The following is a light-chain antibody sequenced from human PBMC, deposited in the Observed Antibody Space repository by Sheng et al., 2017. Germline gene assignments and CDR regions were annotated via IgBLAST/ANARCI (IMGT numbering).Light chain of an antibody. CDR2: GKN. V-gene: IGLV3-19*01. J-gene: IGLJ2*01. CDR3: NSRDSSGNHHVV. Sequence: SSELTQDPAVSVALGQTVRITCQGDSLRSYYASWYQQKPGQAPVLVIYGKNNRPSGIPDRFSGSSSGNTASLTITGAQAEDEADYYCNSRDSSGNHHVVFGGGTKADRP. CDR1: SLRSYY.